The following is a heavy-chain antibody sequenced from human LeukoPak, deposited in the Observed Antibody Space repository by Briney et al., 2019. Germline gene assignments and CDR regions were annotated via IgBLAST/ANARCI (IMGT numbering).Heavy chain of an antibody. J-gene: IGHJ3*02. Sequence: PGGSLRLSCAASGFTFSSYSMNWVRQAPGKGLEWVSSISSSSSYINYADSVKGRFTISRDNAKNSLYLQMNSLRAEDTAVYYCARDRSYGAFGIWGQGTMVTVSS. D-gene: IGHD5-18*01. V-gene: IGHV3-21*01. CDR2: ISSSSSYI. CDR3: ARDRSYGAFGI. CDR1: GFTFSSYS.